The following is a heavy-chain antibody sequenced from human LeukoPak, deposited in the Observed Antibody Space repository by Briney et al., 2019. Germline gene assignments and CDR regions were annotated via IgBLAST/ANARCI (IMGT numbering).Heavy chain of an antibody. CDR2: INHSGST. V-gene: IGHV4-34*01. Sequence: PSETLSLTCAVHGGSFSGYYWSWIRQPPGKGLEWIGEINHSGSTNYNPSLKSRVTISVDTSKNQFSLTLSSVTAADTAVYYCARGPLRSGYYRPNWFDPWGQGTLVTVSS. D-gene: IGHD3-3*01. J-gene: IGHJ5*02. CDR1: GGSFSGYY. CDR3: ARGPLRSGYYRPNWFDP.